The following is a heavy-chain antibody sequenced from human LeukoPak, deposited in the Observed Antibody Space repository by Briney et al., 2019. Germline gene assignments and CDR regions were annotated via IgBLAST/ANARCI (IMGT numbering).Heavy chain of an antibody. CDR3: ARALYDSSGLDY. J-gene: IGHJ4*02. CDR2: IYYSGST. Sequence: PSETLSLTCTVSGGSISSYYWSWIRQPPGKGLEWIGYIYYSGSTNYNPSLKSRVTISVDTSKNQFSLKLSSVTAADTAVYYCARALYDSSGLDYWGQGTLVTVSS. CDR1: GGSISSYY. V-gene: IGHV4-59*01. D-gene: IGHD3-22*01.